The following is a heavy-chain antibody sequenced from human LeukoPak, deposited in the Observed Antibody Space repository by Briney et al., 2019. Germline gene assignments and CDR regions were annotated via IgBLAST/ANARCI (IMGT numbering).Heavy chain of an antibody. CDR2: IKSTTDGGTI. D-gene: IGHD2-2*01. V-gene: IGHV3-15*01. Sequence: PGGSLRLSCAASGFNFSHAWMSWVRQAPGKGLEWVARIKSTTDGGTIDYAAPVKGRFTISRDDSKNTLYLQMNSLKTEDTAVYYCTTAYCSSTGCYGAFHIWGQGTMVTVSS. CDR1: GFNFSHAW. J-gene: IGHJ3*02. CDR3: TTAYCSSTGCYGAFHI.